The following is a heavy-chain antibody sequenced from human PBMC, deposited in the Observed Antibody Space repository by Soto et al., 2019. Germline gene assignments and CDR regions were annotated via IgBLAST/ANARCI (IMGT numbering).Heavy chain of an antibody. CDR2: IIPIFGTA. D-gene: IGHD3-22*01. CDR1: GGSVNRHT. CDR3: ARGWGYDSTDYYDAY. V-gene: IGHV1-69*01. J-gene: IGHJ4*02. Sequence: QVQLVQSGAEVRKPGSSVRVSCKASGGSVNRHTISWVRQAPGQGLEWMGGIIPIFGTAHHAQKFQGRVTIIADESTSTVYMELSSLRSDDTAIYYCARGWGYDSTDYYDAYWGQGTLVIVSS.